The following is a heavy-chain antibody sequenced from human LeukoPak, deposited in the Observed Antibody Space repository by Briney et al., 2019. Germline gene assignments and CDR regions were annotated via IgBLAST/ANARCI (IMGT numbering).Heavy chain of an antibody. CDR3: ARDYRGELPGMDWFDP. J-gene: IGHJ5*02. D-gene: IGHD1-26*01. V-gene: IGHV4-4*07. CDR1: GGSISSYY. CDR2: IYTSGST. Sequence: SETLSLTCTVSGGSISSYYWSWIRQPAGKGLEWIGRIYTSGSTNYNPSLKSRVTMSVDTSKNQFSLKLSSVTAADTAVYYCARDYRGELPGMDWFDPWGQGTLVTVSS.